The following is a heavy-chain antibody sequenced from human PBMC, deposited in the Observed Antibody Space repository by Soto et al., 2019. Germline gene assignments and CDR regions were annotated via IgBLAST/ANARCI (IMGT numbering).Heavy chain of an antibody. CDR2: ISGNGGVT. D-gene: IGHD2-15*01. Sequence: QAGGSLRLSCAAAGFAFSTYAMTWVRQAPGKGLEWVSAISGNGGVTYYADSVKGRFSISRDNSKNTLYLQMNNLRPEDTAVYYCAKVMTWNRVVVLAAVDSWGQGTLVTVSS. CDR1: GFAFSTYA. J-gene: IGHJ4*02. V-gene: IGHV3-23*01. CDR3: AKVMTWNRVVVLAAVDS.